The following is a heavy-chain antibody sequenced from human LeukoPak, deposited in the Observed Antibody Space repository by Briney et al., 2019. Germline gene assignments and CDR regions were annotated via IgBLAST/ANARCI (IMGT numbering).Heavy chain of an antibody. CDR2: IYHSGST. CDR1: GGSISSSIW. Sequence: SETLSLTCAVSGGSISSSIWWSWVRQPPGKGLEWIGEIYHSGSTNYNPSLKSRVTISVDKSKNQFTLKLTSVTAADTAVYYCARGDSRVSSSSCSAWGQGTLATVSS. V-gene: IGHV4-4*02. J-gene: IGHJ5*02. D-gene: IGHD2-15*01. CDR3: ARGDSRVSSSSCSA.